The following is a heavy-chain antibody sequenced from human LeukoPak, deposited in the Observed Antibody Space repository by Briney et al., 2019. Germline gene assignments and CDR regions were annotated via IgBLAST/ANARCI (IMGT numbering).Heavy chain of an antibody. V-gene: IGHV5-51*01. CDR1: GYRLTNNW. CDR2: IYPADSDT. J-gene: IGHJ4*02. D-gene: IGHD3-22*01. CDR3: ARHASHYDTSGYPFDY. Sequence: GESLKISCKISGYRLTNNWIGWVRQMPGKGLEWMGIIYPADSDTRYSPSFQGQVTISADKSISTAYLQWNSLKASDTAMYYCARHASHYDTSGYPFDYWGQGTLVTVSS.